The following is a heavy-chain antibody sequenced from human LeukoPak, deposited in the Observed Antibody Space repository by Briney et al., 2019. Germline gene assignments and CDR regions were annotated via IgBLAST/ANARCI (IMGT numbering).Heavy chain of an antibody. CDR1: GYTFTGYY. D-gene: IGHD3-10*01. CDR2: INPNSGGT. V-gene: IGHV1-2*04. CDR3: ARVGYYGSGDYGMDV. Sequence: ASVKVSCKASGYTFTGYYMHWVRQAPGQGLGWMGWINPNSGGTNYAQKFQGWVTMTRDTSISTAYMELSRLRSDDTAVYYCARVGYYGSGDYGMDVWGKRTTDTVSS. J-gene: IGHJ6*04.